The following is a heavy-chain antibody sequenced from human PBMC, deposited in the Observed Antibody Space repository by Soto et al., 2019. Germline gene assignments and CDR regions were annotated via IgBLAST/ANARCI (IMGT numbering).Heavy chain of an antibody. CDR3: QLRFLEWSKQHYYYGREV. CDR2: INPSGGST. CDR1: GYTFTSYY. V-gene: IGHV1-46*01. D-gene: IGHD3-3*01. Sequence: ASVKVSCKASGYTFTSYYMHWVRQAPGQGLEWMGIINPSGGSTSYAQKFQGRVTMTRDTSTSTVYMELSSLRSEDTAVYYCQLRFLEWSKQHYYYGREVWGQGTTVSISS. J-gene: IGHJ6*02.